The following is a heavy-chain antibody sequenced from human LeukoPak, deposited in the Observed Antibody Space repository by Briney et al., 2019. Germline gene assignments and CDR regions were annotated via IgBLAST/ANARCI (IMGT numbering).Heavy chain of an antibody. CDR1: GFTFDNDG. J-gene: IGHJ4*02. V-gene: IGHV3-9*01. D-gene: IGHD3-22*01. CDR3: AQGPGWLLSNRYFDY. Sequence: PSRSLRLSCAASGFTFDNDGMDWVRPGPGGGWVWGLSVSRGRGNKAQEDSVKGPFSTARATPTTSLQLERLSLRDEDTAQCYCAQGPGWLLSNRYFDYWGQGTPVIVSS. CDR2: VSRGRGNK.